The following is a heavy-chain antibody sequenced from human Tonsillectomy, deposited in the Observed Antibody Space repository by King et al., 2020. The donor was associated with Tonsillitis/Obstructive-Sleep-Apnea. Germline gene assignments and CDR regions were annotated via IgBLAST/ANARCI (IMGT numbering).Heavy chain of an antibody. CDR2: ISGDGSST. V-gene: IGHV3-43*02. D-gene: IGHD2-21*01. CDR1: GFTFDDYA. CDR3: AKAIKYCGGDGYTLGGFDV. Sequence: VQLVESGGGVVQPGGSLRLSCAASGFTFDDYAMHWVRQAPGKGLEWVSLISGDGSSTYYADSVKGRFTISRDKSKNSLYLQMNSLRTEDTALYYCAKAIKYCGGDGYTLGGFDVWGQGTMVTVSS. J-gene: IGHJ3*01.